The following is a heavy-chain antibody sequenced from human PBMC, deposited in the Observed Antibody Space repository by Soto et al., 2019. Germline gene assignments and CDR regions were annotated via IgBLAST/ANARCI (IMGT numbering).Heavy chain of an antibody. CDR2: FNGYNGKI. V-gene: IGHV1-18*03. Sequence: ASVKVSCKASGYRFFDYGISWVRQAPAHGLEWMGWFNGYNGKINYAQKFQGRVTLTTDTSTSTVYMELRSLRSDDMAVYYCARTRANGYFDFWGQGTVVTVSS. CDR1: GYRFFDYG. J-gene: IGHJ4*02. D-gene: IGHD3-22*01. CDR3: ARTRANGYFDF.